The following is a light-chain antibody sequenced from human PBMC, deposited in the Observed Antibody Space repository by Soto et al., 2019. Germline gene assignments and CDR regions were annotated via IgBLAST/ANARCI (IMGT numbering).Light chain of an antibody. CDR2: KAS. CDR1: TTISSW. Sequence: DIQMPQSPSTLSASVRDRVTLTCRASTTISSWLAWFQQRPGXXPKFLIYKASSLKNGVPSRFSGSGSGTEFTLTIGSQKPDDFATYYCQQYGACWTCCHGKKVDIK. V-gene: IGKV1-5*03. CDR3: QQYGACWT. J-gene: IGKJ1*01.